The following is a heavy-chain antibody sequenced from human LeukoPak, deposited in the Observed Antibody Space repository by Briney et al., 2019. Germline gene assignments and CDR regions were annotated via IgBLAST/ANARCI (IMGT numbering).Heavy chain of an antibody. CDR3: ARDRGVDYYDSSGYASDY. CDR2: IIPIFGTANNA. Sequence: SVKVSCKASGGTFSTYAISWVRQAPGQGLEWMGGIIPIFGTANNANNAQKFQGRVTITTDESTSTVYMELSRLRSEDTAVYYCARDRGVDYYDSSGYASDYWGQGTLVTVSS. V-gene: IGHV1-69*05. CDR1: GGTFSTYA. J-gene: IGHJ4*02. D-gene: IGHD3-22*01.